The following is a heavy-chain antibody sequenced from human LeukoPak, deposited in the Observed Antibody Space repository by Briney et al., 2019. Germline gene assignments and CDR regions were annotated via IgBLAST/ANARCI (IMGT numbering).Heavy chain of an antibody. CDR1: GFTFSSHW. V-gene: IGHV3-74*01. D-gene: IGHD3-10*01. Sequence: GGSLRLSCAASGFTFSSHWMHWVRQAPGKGLVWVSHIKSDGSGTSYADSVKGRFTISRDNAKNTLYLQMNSLRAEDTAVYYCARDRGSGSYFDYWGQGTLVTVSS. CDR2: IKSDGSGT. J-gene: IGHJ4*02. CDR3: ARDRGSGSYFDY.